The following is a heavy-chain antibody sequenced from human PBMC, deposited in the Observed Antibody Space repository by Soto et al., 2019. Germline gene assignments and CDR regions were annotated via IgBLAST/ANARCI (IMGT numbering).Heavy chain of an antibody. D-gene: IGHD2-15*01. CDR1: GYTLTSYD. CDR2: MNPNSGNT. J-gene: IGHJ3*02. Sequence: ASVKVCCKASGYTLTSYDMNWVRQETEQGLEWMGWMNPNSGNTGYAQKFQGRVTMTRNTSISTAYMELSSLRSEDTAVYYCARFPGGYCSGGSCDAFDIWGQGTMVTVSS. V-gene: IGHV1-8*01. CDR3: ARFPGGYCSGGSCDAFDI.